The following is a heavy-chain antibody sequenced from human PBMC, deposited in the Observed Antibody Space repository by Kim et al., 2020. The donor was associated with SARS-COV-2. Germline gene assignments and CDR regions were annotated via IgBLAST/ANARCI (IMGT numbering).Heavy chain of an antibody. CDR2: GST. V-gene: IGHV4-39*01. J-gene: IGHJ4*02. D-gene: IGHD6-19*01. CDR3: ARRSGWYDY. Sequence: GSTYDNPSLKSRVTISVDTSKNQFSLKLSSVTAADTAVYYCARRSGWYDYWGQGTLVTVSS.